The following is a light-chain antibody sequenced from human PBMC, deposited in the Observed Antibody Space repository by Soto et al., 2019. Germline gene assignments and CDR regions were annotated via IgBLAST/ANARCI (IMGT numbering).Light chain of an antibody. Sequence: EIVMTQSPATLSVSPGQRATLSCRASQSISRDLAWFQQKNGQAPRLLMYGASTRATGIPAKFSGSGSGTEFTLTIDSLQSEDFAVYYCQQYNNWPYTFGQGTKLEI. CDR1: QSISRD. CDR3: QQYNNWPYT. V-gene: IGKV3-15*01. CDR2: GAS. J-gene: IGKJ2*01.